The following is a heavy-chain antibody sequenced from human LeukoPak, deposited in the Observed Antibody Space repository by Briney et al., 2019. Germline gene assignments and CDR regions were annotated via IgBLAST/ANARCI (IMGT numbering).Heavy chain of an antibody. Sequence: AGGSLRLSCAASGFRFSRYGMHWVRQAPGKGLAWVALIRYDGSKTYYGDSVKDRFTVSRDNSKNTVYLQMNSLRPEDTAVYYCAKDSIEAGVSGDALDIWGQGTMLTVSS. V-gene: IGHV3-30*02. D-gene: IGHD2-8*01. J-gene: IGHJ3*02. CDR2: IRYDGSKT. CDR3: AKDSIEAGVSGDALDI. CDR1: GFRFSRYG.